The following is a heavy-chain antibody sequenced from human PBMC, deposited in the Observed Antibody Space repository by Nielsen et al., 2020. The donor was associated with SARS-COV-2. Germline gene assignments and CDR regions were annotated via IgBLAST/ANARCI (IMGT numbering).Heavy chain of an antibody. J-gene: IGHJ4*02. CDR3: AKDTYYYGSGSSFDY. CDR1: GFTFSSYA. CDR2: ISGSGGST. V-gene: IGHV3-23*01. Sequence: GESLKISCAASGFTFSSYAMSWVRQAPGKGLEWVSAISGSGGSTYYADSVKGRFTISRDNSKNTLYLQMNSLRAEDTAVYYCAKDTYYYGSGSSFDYWGQGTLVTVSS. D-gene: IGHD3-10*01.